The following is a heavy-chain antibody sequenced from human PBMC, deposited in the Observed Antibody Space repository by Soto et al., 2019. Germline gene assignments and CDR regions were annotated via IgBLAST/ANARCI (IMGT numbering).Heavy chain of an antibody. D-gene: IGHD3-3*01. V-gene: IGHV4-39*01. CDR1: GGSISSSSYY. CDR3: ARGRGYYDFWSGYPAPSYFDY. J-gene: IGHJ4*02. CDR2: IYYSGST. Sequence: SETLSLTCTVSGGSISSSSYYWGWIRQPPGKGLEWIGSIYYSGSTYYNPSLKSRVTISVDTSKNQFSLKLSSVTAADTAVYYCARGRGYYDFWSGYPAPSYFDYWGQGTLVTVSS.